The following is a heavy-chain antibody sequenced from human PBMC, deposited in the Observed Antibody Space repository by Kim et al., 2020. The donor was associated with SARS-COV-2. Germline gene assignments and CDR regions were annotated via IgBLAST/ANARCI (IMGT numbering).Heavy chain of an antibody. Sequence: ASVKVSCKASGYTFTTYYMHWLRQATGQGLEWMGMIIPSGGTINYAQRFQGRVTMTRDTSTSTVYLELSSLRSADTAMYYCAREPARLLYFDSWGQGTLVTVSS. CDR3: AREPARLLYFDS. D-gene: IGHD2-21*01. CDR2: IIPSGGTI. V-gene: IGHV1-46*01. J-gene: IGHJ4*02. CDR1: GYTFTTYY.